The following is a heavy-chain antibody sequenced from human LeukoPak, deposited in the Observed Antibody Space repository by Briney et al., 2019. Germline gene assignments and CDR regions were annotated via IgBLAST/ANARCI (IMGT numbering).Heavy chain of an antibody. CDR3: AKDRGRGYSYGYADY. V-gene: IGHV3-30*02. Sequence: GGSLRLSCAASGFTFSSYGMHWVHQAPGKGLEWVAFIRYDGNNKNYADSVKGRFTISRDNSKNTLYLQMNSLRAEDTAVYYCAKDRGRGYSYGYADYWGQGTLVTVSS. CDR1: GFTFSSYG. J-gene: IGHJ4*02. CDR2: IRYDGNNK. D-gene: IGHD5-18*01.